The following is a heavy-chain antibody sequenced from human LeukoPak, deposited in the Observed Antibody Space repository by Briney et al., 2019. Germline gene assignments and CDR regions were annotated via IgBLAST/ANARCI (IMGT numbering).Heavy chain of an antibody. CDR1: GFTFSDYY. Sequence: PGGSLRLSCAASGFTFSDYYMSWIRQAPGKGLEWISYISSSGSTIYYADSVKGRFTISRDNAKNSLYLQMNTLRAEDTAVYYCASSRAGVIARVVWLHWFDPWGQGTLVTVSS. CDR2: ISSSGSTI. V-gene: IGHV3-11*04. CDR3: ASSRAGVIARVVWLHWFDP. D-gene: IGHD5-18*01. J-gene: IGHJ5*02.